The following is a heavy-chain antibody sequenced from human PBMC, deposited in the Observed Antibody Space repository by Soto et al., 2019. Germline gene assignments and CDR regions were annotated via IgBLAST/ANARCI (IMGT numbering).Heavy chain of an antibody. J-gene: IGHJ4*02. CDR1: GGSFSGYY. D-gene: IGHD2-8*01. V-gene: IGHV4-34*01. Sequence: ETLSLTCAVYGGSFSGYYWSWIRQPPGKGLEWIGEINHSGSTNYNPSLKSRVTISVDTSKNQFSLKLSSVTAADTAVYYCARDPARGSNEFDYWGQGTPVTVSS. CDR2: INHSGST. CDR3: ARDPARGSNEFDY.